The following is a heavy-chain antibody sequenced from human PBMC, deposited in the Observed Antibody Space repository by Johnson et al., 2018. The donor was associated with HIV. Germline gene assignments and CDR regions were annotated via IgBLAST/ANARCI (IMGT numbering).Heavy chain of an antibody. CDR2: INWNGGST. J-gene: IGHJ3*02. D-gene: IGHD1-26*01. Sequence: QVQLVESGGGVVQPGRSQRLSCAASGFYFSNYGMHWVRQAPGKGLEWVSAINWNGGSTRYADSVKGRFTISRDNAKNTLYLQMNSLRAEDTAVYYCASGLGIVGATRSAFDIWGQGTMVTVSS. V-gene: IGHV3-NL1*01. CDR1: GFYFSNYG. CDR3: ASGLGIVGATRSAFDI.